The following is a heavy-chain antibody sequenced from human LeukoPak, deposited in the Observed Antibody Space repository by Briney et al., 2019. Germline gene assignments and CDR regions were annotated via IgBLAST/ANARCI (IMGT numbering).Heavy chain of an antibody. CDR3: ARWIAGFDY. D-gene: IGHD5-12*01. J-gene: IGHJ4*02. Sequence: PGGSLRLSCAASGFSFSSYWRNWVRQAPGKGLEWVANIKQDGSEKYYVDSVTGRFTISRHNAKNSLYLQMNSLRAEETAVYYCARWIAGFDYWGPGTLVTVSS. V-gene: IGHV3-7*01. CDR2: IKQDGSEK. CDR1: GFSFSSYW.